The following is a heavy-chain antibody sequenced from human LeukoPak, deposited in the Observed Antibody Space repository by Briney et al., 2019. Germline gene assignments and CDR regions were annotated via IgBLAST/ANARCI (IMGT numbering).Heavy chain of an antibody. V-gene: IGHV1-8*03. CDR2: MNPNSGNT. CDR3: ARGVNTYLWFGGDYMDV. CDR1: GYTFTSYD. D-gene: IGHD3-16*01. Sequence: ASVKVSCKASGYTFTSYDINWVRQATGQGLEWMGWMNPNSGNTGYAQKFQGGVTITRNTSISTAYMELSSLRSEDTAVYYCARGVNTYLWFGGDYMDVWGKGSTVTVSS. J-gene: IGHJ6*03.